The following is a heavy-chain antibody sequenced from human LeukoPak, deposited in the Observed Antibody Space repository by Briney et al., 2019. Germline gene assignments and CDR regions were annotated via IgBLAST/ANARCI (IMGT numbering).Heavy chain of an antibody. CDR2: ISGSGGST. D-gene: IGHD4-17*01. Sequence: GGSLRLSCAASGFTFSNYAMSWVRQAPGKGLEWVSVISGSGGSTYYADPVKGRFTISRDNSKNTLYLQMNSLRVDDTAVYFCAKRGEAYGDREPQHGGQGPLVTVSS. J-gene: IGHJ1*01. CDR1: GFTFSNYA. CDR3: AKRGEAYGDREPQH. V-gene: IGHV3-23*01.